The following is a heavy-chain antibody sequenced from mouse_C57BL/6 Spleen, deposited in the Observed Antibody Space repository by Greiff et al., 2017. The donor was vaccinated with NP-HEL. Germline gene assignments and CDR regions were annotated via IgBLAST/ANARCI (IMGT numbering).Heavy chain of an antibody. CDR1: GYAFSSSW. J-gene: IGHJ4*01. CDR3: ARPLRGDAMDY. Sequence: VKLQESGPELVKPGASVKISCKASGYAFSSSWMNWVKQRPGKGLEWIGRIYPGDGDTNYNGKFKGKATLTADKSSSTAYMQLSSLTSEDSAVYFCARPLRGDAMDYWGQGTSVTVSS. V-gene: IGHV1-82*01. CDR2: IYPGDGDT.